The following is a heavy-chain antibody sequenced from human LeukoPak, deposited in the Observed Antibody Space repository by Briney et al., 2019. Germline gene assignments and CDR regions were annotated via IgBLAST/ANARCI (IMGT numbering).Heavy chain of an antibody. Sequence: SVKVSCKASGGTFSSYAISWVRQAPGQGLEWMGGIIPIFGTANYAQKFQGRVTITADESTSTAYMELSSLRSEDTAVYYCARGPGYYDSSGYDAFDIWGQGTMVTVSS. CDR2: IIPIFGTA. CDR1: GGTFSSYA. D-gene: IGHD3-22*01. CDR3: ARGPGYYDSSGYDAFDI. J-gene: IGHJ3*02. V-gene: IGHV1-69*13.